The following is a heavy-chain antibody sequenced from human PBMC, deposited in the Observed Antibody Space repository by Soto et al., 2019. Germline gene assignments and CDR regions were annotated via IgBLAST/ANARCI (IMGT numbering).Heavy chain of an antibody. CDR1: GFSFTSYS. D-gene: IGHD3-16*01. CDR2: SSGSGVNT. Sequence: GGSLRLSCAASGFSFTSYSMSWVRQAPGKGLEWVSASSGSGVNTYYADSMKGRFSISRDSSKSILYLQMNSLRADDTAVYYCVNPLADYEPGSFRWHDPWAQVALATVSP. V-gene: IGHV3-23*01. CDR3: VNPLADYEPGSFRWHDP. J-gene: IGHJ5*02.